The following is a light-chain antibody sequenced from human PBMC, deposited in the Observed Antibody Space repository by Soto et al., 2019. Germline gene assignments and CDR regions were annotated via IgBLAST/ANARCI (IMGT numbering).Light chain of an antibody. CDR3: SSYAGSDTLL. Sequence: QSALTQPASASGTPGQSVTISCTGTSSDVAYYNYVSWYQQYPGKAPKLMIYEAYKRPSGVSNRFSGAKSGNTASLTISGLRAEDEADYYCSSYAGSDTLLFGGGTKLTVL. J-gene: IGLJ2*01. CDR2: EAY. V-gene: IGLV2-14*01. CDR1: SSDVAYYNY.